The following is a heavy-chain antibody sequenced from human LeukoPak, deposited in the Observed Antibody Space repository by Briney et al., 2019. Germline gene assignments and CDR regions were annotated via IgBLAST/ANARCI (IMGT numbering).Heavy chain of an antibody. V-gene: IGHV3-74*01. Sequence: GGSLRLSCAASGFTFSNYWMQWARQAPGKGLVWVSRINGKGGTSYADSVKGRFTISRDNAKNTVHLQMNSLRAEDTAVYYCARDLVYGSGSCGHWGQGTLVTVSS. CDR2: INGKGGT. CDR3: ARDLVYGSGSCGH. J-gene: IGHJ4*02. D-gene: IGHD3-10*01. CDR1: GFTFSNYW.